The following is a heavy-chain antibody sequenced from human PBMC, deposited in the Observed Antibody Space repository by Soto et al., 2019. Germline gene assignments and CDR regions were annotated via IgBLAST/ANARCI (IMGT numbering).Heavy chain of an antibody. CDR2: ISYDGSNK. CDR1: GFTFSSYA. J-gene: IGHJ6*02. CDR3: ARVSPFLAATLSYYYGMDV. Sequence: QVQLVESGGGVVQPGRSLRLSCAASGFTFSSYAMHWVRQAPGKGLEWVAVISYDGSNKYSADSVKGRFTISRDNSKNTLYLQMNSLRAEDTAVYYCARVSPFLAATLSYYYGMDVWGQGTTVTVSS. D-gene: IGHD2-15*01. V-gene: IGHV3-30-3*01.